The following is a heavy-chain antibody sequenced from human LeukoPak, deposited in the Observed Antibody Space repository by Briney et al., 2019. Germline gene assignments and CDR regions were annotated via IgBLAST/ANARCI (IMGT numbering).Heavy chain of an antibody. CDR1: GGCLSSYY. D-gene: IGHD6-19*01. CDR3: ARVGSGVADY. CDR2: IYYSGCT. V-gene: IGHV4-59*07. Sequence: SDTLSLTCTDSGGCLSSYYWSWIRQPPGTGLEWPGDIYYSGCTSYNPSLRSRVTISVDTSKNQFSLKLSSVTAADTAVYYSARVGSGVADYWGQGTLVTVSS. J-gene: IGHJ4*02.